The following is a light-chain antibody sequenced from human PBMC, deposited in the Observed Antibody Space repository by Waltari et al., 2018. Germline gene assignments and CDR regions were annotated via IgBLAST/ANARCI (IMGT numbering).Light chain of an antibody. J-gene: IGLJ3*02. CDR3: RTRDSRGNPWV. V-gene: IGLV3-19*01. Sequence: SSELTQDPAVSVALGQTVRITCPGGSLRSYYATSYRPKPGQAPALVLFGKNDRPSGIPGRFAASNSGNTASLTITGAQAEDEADYYCRTRDSRGNPWVFGGGTKLTVL. CDR2: GKN. CDR1: SLRSYY.